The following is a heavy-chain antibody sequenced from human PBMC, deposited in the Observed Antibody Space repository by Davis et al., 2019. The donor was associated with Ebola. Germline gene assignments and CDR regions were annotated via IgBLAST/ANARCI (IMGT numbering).Heavy chain of an antibody. J-gene: IGHJ4*02. CDR1: GGTFSSYA. V-gene: IGHV7-4-1*02. CDR3: ARPGIPAAGEWKPFDY. CDR2: INTNTGNP. Sequence: AASVKVSCKASGGTFSSYAISWVRQAPGQGLEWMGWINTNTGNPTNAQGFTGRFVFSLDTSVSTAYLQITSLKAEDTAVYYCARPGIPAAGEWKPFDYWGQGTLVTVSS. D-gene: IGHD6-13*01.